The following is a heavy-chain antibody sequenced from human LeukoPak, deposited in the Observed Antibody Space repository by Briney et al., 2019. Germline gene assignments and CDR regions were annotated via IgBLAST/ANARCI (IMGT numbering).Heavy chain of an antibody. CDR1: GYTFTSYY. J-gene: IGHJ6*03. CDR3: AKGPRITLVRGGQWYYYMDV. V-gene: IGHV1-46*01. Sequence: GASVKVSCKASGYTFTSYYMYWVRQAPGQGLEWMGIINPSGGSTNYARKFQGRVTVTRDTSTSTVYMDLSSLRSEDTAVYYCAKGPRITLVRGGQWYYYMDVWGKGTTVTISS. CDR2: INPSGGST. D-gene: IGHD3-10*01.